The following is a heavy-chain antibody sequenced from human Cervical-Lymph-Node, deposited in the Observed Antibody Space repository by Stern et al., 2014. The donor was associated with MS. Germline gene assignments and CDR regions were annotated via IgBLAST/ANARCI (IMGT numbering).Heavy chain of an antibody. D-gene: IGHD6-13*01. CDR3: ARDQGGIADS. CDR1: GGSFSMDT. J-gene: IGHJ4*02. V-gene: IGHV1-69*01. Sequence: QLVQSGAEVKKPGSSVKVSCKASGGSFSMDTISWVRQAPGQGLEWMGGLTPMFGTSNYAKKFQGRVTTTADVSTSTAYMELTSLRSEDTAVYFCARDQGGIADSWGQGTLVIVSS. CDR2: LTPMFGTS.